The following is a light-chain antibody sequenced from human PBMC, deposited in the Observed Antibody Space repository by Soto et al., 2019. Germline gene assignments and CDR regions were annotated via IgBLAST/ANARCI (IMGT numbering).Light chain of an antibody. J-gene: IGKJ4*01. CDR1: QSVGNN. Sequence: EIVVTQSPATLSVSPGERATLSCRASQSVGNNFAWYQQKPGQPPRLLIFATSTRAPGVQARFSGSGSGTEFTLTISSLQSEDFAVYYCQQYGDWPLTFGGGAKVEIE. CDR2: ATS. CDR3: QQYGDWPLT. V-gene: IGKV3-15*01.